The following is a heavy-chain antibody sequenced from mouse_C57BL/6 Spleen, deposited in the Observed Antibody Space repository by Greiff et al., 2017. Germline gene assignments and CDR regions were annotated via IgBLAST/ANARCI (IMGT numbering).Heavy chain of an antibody. J-gene: IGHJ2*01. CDR3: ARGFDY. V-gene: IGHV1-69*01. CDR2: IDPSDSYT. CDR1: GYTFTSYW. Sequence: VQLQQPGAELVMPGASVKLSCKASGYTFTSYWMHWVKQRPGQGLEWIGEIDPSDSYTNYNQKFKGKTTLTVDKSSSTAYMQLSSLTSEDSAVCDCARGFDYWGQGTTLTVSS.